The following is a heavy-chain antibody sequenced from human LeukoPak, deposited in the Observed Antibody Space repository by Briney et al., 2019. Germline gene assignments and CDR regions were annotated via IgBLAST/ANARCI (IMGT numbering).Heavy chain of an antibody. V-gene: IGHV3-23*01. CDR1: GFTLSSYA. J-gene: IGHJ4*02. CDR2: ISGSGGST. CDR3: ARDEYSSSWYDDSHGY. Sequence: GGSLRLSCAASGFTLSSYAMSWVRQAPGKGLEWVSAISGSGGSTYYADSVKGRFTISRDNSKNTLYLQMNSLRAEDTAVYYCARDEYSSSWYDDSHGYWGQGTLATVSS. D-gene: IGHD6-13*01.